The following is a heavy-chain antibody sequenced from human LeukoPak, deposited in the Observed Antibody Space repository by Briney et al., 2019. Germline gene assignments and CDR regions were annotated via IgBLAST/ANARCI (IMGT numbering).Heavy chain of an antibody. CDR3: AKGVYGVVVPAAFNY. CDR2: ISGSGGNT. D-gene: IGHD2-2*01. V-gene: IGHV3-23*01. J-gene: IGHJ4*02. Sequence: GGSLRLSCTASGFTFGDYAMSWFRQAPGKGLEWVSGISGSGGNTYYADSVKGRFTISRDNSKKTLYLQMNSLRAEDTAVYYCAKGVYGVVVPAAFNYWGQGTLVTVSS. CDR1: GFTFGDYA.